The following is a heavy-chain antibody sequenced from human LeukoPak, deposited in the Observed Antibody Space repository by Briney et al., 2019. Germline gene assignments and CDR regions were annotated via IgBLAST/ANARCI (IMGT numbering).Heavy chain of an antibody. D-gene: IGHD2-15*01. J-gene: IGHJ5*02. CDR3: ARAYCSGGSCYGLNWFDP. Sequence: PSETQSLTCTVSGGSISSYYWSWIRQPPGKGLEWIGYIYYSGSTNYNPSLKSRVTISVDTSKNQFSLKLSSVTAADTAVYYCARAYCSGGSCYGLNWFDPWGQGTLVTVSS. V-gene: IGHV4-59*01. CDR1: GGSISSYY. CDR2: IYYSGST.